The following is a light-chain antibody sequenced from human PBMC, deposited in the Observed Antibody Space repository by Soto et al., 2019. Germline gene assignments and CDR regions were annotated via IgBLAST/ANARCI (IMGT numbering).Light chain of an antibody. J-gene: IGKJ1*01. V-gene: IGKV3-20*01. CDR2: GAS. CDR3: QQYGSSPRT. CDR1: QSVSSSY. Sequence: KVLKLSLGTLSLYQGERATLSCRASQSVSSSYLAGYQQKPGQAPRLLIYGASSRATGIPDRFSGSGSGTDFTLTISRLEPEDFAVYYCQQYGSSPRTFGQGTKVDI.